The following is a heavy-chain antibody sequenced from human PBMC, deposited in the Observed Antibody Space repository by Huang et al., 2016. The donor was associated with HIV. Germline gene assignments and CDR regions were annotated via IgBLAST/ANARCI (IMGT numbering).Heavy chain of an antibody. J-gene: IGHJ4*02. Sequence: QVQLLQSGAEVKKPGSSVKVSCKASGGPFRSYSIAWVRPAPGQGLEWMASLMPVFDSPNYAQKLQGRVRVTADESTSTVYMELRDLRPDDTAVYFCARGSLEYSVSSSLDYWGQGTHVTVSS. CDR3: ARGSLEYSVSSSLDY. CDR1: GGPFRSYS. D-gene: IGHD4-4*01. CDR2: LMPVFDSP. V-gene: IGHV1-69*13.